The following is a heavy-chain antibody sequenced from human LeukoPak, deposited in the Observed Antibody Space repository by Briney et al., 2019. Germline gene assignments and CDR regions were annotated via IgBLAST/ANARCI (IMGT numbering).Heavy chain of an antibody. J-gene: IGHJ3*02. D-gene: IGHD6-6*01. CDR1: GFTFSSYA. CDR2: ISGSGGST. Sequence: PGGSLRLSCAASGFTFSSYAMSWVRQAPGKGLEWVSAISGSGGSTYYADSVKGRFTISRDNSKNTLYLQMNSLRAEDTAVYYCAKEQANLAARPGAFDIWGQGTMVTVSS. V-gene: IGHV3-23*01. CDR3: AKEQANLAARPGAFDI.